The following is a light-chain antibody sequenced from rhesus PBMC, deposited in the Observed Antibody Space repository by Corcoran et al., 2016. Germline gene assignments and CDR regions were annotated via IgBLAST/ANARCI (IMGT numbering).Light chain of an antibody. CDR2: AAS. V-gene: IGKV1-74*01. CDR1: ENVNNY. J-gene: IGKJ2*01. CDR3: QHSYGTPYS. Sequence: DIQMTQSPSSLSASVGDRVTITCRASENVNNYLHWYPQKPGKAPKLLIYAASPLQSGVPSRFSGSGSGTYYTFTISSLQPEDVATYYCQHSYGTPYSFGQGTKVEIK.